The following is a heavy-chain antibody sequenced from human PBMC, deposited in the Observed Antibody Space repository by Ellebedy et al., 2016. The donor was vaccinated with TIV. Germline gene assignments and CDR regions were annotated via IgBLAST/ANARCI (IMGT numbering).Heavy chain of an antibody. J-gene: IGHJ4*02. D-gene: IGHD2-8*01. Sequence: SVKVSCKASGGTFSTYAISWVRQAPGQGLVWMGRILPILGITNYAQKFQGRVTITADKSTSTVYMELGSLRSEDTAVYYCARDDCTNGVCYADYWGQGTLVTVSS. CDR1: GGTFSTYA. V-gene: IGHV1-69*04. CDR2: ILPILGIT. CDR3: ARDDCTNGVCYADY.